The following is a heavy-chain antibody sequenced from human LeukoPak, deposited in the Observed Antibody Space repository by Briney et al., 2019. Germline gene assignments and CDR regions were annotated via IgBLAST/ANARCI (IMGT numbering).Heavy chain of an antibody. CDR1: GGSISSYY. CDR3: ARQSAAGTNNWFDP. D-gene: IGHD6-13*01. V-gene: IGHV4-4*09. J-gene: IGHJ5*02. Sequence: SETLSLTCTVSGGSISSYYWSWIRQPPGKGLEWIGYIYTSGSTNYNPSLKSRVTISVDTSKNQFSLKLSSVTAADTAVYYCARQSAAGTNNWFDPWGQGTLVTVSS. CDR2: IYTSGST.